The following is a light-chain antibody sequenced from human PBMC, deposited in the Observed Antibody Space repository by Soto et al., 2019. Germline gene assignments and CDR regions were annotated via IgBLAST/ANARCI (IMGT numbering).Light chain of an antibody. CDR1: QSVRRDY. V-gene: IGKV3-20*01. CDR3: QQYGSTPRT. Sequence: EIVLTQSPGTLSLSPGERATLSCRASQSVRRDYLAWYQQKYGQAPRLLIYDASSRATGIPDMFSGSGSGTDFTLTISRLEPEDFAVYYCQQYGSTPRTFGQGTKVEIK. CDR2: DAS. J-gene: IGKJ1*01.